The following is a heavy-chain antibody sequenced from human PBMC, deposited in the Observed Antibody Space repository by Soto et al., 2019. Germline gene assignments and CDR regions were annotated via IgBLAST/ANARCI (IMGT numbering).Heavy chain of an antibody. CDR2: IWFDERNQ. CDR1: GFTLSTFG. D-gene: IGHD6-19*01. CDR3: AGWLSGYFDY. V-gene: IGHV3-33*01. Sequence: QVQLVESGGGVVQPGRSLRLYCAVSGFTLSTFGMHWVRQAPGTGLEWVAVIWFDERNQYYADSVKGRFTISRDNSKNTLFLQMSSLRAEDTAVYYCAGWLSGYFDYWGQGTLVTGSS. J-gene: IGHJ4*02.